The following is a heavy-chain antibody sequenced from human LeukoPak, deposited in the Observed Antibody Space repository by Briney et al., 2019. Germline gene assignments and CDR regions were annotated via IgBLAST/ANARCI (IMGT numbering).Heavy chain of an antibody. Sequence: GGSLRLSCAASGFTFSSYSMNWVRQAPGKGLEWVSSISSSSSYIYYADSVKGRFTISRDNAKNSLYLQMNSLRAEDTAVYYCARDFTWFGDQLDAFDIWGQGTMVTVSS. V-gene: IGHV3-21*01. J-gene: IGHJ3*02. D-gene: IGHD3-10*01. CDR3: ARDFTWFGDQLDAFDI. CDR2: ISSSSSYI. CDR1: GFTFSSYS.